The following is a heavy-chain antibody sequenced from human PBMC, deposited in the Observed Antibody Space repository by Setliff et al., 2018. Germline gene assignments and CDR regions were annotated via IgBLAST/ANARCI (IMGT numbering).Heavy chain of an antibody. CDR2: FYHSASS. CDR3: ARSHYYASGNSHYYYMDV. CDR1: GGSISSDY. Sequence: SDTLSLTCNVSGGSISSDYWSWIRQPPGKALEWIGYFYHSASSNYNPSLKGRVTMSADTSKNQLYLSLTSVSVADTAMYYCARSHYYASGNSHYYYMDVWGKGTEVTVSS. V-gene: IGHV4-59*08. J-gene: IGHJ6*03. D-gene: IGHD3-10*01.